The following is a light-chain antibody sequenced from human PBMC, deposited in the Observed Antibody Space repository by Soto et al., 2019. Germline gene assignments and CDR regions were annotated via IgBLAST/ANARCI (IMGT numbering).Light chain of an antibody. Sequence: QSALTQPASVSGSPGQSITISCTGTSSDVGGYNYVSWYQQHPGKAPKLMIYEVSNRPSGVSNRFSGSKSGNTASLTNSGLQAEDEADYYCSSTTSRRPRVFGGGTKLTVL. CDR1: SSDVGGYNY. CDR3: SSTTSRRPRV. V-gene: IGLV2-14*01. CDR2: EVS. J-gene: IGLJ3*02.